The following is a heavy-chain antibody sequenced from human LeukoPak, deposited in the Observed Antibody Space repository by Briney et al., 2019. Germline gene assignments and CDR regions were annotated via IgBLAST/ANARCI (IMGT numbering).Heavy chain of an antibody. J-gene: IGHJ6*04. CDR2: ISSSSSYI. CDR3: AGTYYYYNGMDV. V-gene: IGHV3-21*01. CDR1: GFTFSSYS. Sequence: GGSLRLSCAASGFTFSSYSMSWVRQAPGKGLEWVSFISSSSSYIYYADSVKGRFTISRDNAKNSLYLQMNSRRAEDTAVYYCAGTYYYYNGMDVWGKGATVTVSS.